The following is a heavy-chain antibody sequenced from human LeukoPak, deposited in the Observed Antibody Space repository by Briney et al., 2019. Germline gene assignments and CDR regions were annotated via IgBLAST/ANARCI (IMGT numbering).Heavy chain of an antibody. J-gene: IGHJ5*02. CDR1: GYTFRIHD. V-gene: IGHV1-8*01. CDR3: ARESERNDGWFDP. Sequence: ASVKVSCKASGYTFRIHDFNWVRQAPGQGLEWVAWVSPKTGRTGYAQKLQGRVYMTTNASISTDYMELSSLRADDTAVYFCARESERNDGWFDPWGRGPLVTVSS. CDR2: VSPKTGRT. D-gene: IGHD1-1*01.